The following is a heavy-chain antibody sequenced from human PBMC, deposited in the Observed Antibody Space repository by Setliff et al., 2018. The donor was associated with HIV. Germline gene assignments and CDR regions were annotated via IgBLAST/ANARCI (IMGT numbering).Heavy chain of an antibody. Sequence: PGGSLRLSCAASGFSLRDYHMNCVRQAPGKGLEWVSSITNSGSHVYYGDSVKGRFTISRDNANNLLFLQMTSLRAEDTAVYYCVSTNEGPLRFLYMDVWGKGTTVTVSS. J-gene: IGHJ6*03. CDR3: VSTNEGPLRFLYMDV. V-gene: IGHV3-21*06. CDR2: ITNSGSHV. CDR1: GFSLRDYH. D-gene: IGHD2-8*01.